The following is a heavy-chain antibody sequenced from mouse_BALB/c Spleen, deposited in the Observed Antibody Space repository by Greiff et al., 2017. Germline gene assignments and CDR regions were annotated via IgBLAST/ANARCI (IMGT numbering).Heavy chain of an antibody. CDR3: ARNYGDYDLYYFDY. Sequence: VQRVESGPGLVQPSQSLSITCTVSGFSLTSYGVHWVRQSPGKGLEWLGVIWSGGSTDYNAAFISRLSISKDNSKSQVFFKMNSLQANDTAIYYCARNYGDYDLYYFDYWGQGTTLTVSS. D-gene: IGHD2-4*01. V-gene: IGHV2-2*02. CDR2: IWSGGST. J-gene: IGHJ2*01. CDR1: GFSLTSYG.